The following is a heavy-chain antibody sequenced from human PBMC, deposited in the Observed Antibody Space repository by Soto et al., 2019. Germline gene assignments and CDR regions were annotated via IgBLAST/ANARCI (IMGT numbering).Heavy chain of an antibody. V-gene: IGHV3-74*01. CDR1: GFTFSNYR. J-gene: IGHJ4*02. CDR2: IHSDERK. Sequence: EVRLVESGGGLVQPGGSLRISCAASGFTFSNYRMHWVRQAPGKGLVWVCLIHSDERKNYADSVMGRFSISRDNAKNTVYLQMSSLRAADTAVYYCARDFQGLGYWGQGTLVTVSS. CDR3: ARDFQGLGY.